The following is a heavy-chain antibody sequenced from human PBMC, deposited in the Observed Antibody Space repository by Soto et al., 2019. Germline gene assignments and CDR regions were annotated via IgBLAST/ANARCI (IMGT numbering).Heavy chain of an antibody. Sequence: XETLSLTCTVSGGSITDYSWVWIRQPAGKGLEWIGRIFSSGSTNYNPSLKGRITMSLDTSKNQFSLKLNSATATDTAVYFCARDQGVVVTADNWFDPCGQGILVTVSS. CDR2: IFSSGST. V-gene: IGHV4-4*07. J-gene: IGHJ5*02. CDR1: GGSITDYS. CDR3: ARDQGVVVTADNWFDP. D-gene: IGHD2-21*02.